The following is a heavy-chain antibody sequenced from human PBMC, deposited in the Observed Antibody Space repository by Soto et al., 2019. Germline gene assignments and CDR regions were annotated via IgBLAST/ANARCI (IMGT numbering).Heavy chain of an antibody. V-gene: IGHV3-64*01. CDR2: ISSNGGST. CDR1: GFTFSSYA. D-gene: IGHD5-12*01. J-gene: IGHJ4*02. CDR3: ARGSNGYHFDY. Sequence: EVQLVESGGGLVQPGGSLRLSCAASGFTFSSYAMHWVRQAPGKGLEYVSVISSNGGSTYYANSVKGRFTISRDNSKNTLYLQMGSLRAEDMAVYYRARGSNGYHFDYWGQGTLVTVSS.